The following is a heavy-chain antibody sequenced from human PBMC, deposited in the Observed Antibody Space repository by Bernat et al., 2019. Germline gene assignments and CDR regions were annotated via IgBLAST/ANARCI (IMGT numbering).Heavy chain of an antibody. Sequence: EVQLVESGGGLVKPGGSLRLSCAASGFTFSNAWMSWVRQAPGKGLGWVGRIKSKTDGGTTDYAAPVTGRFTISRDDSKNTLYLQMNSLKTEDTAVYYCTTEDDFWSGFAFDIWGQGTMVTVSS. CDR1: GFTFSNAW. J-gene: IGHJ3*02. V-gene: IGHV3-15*01. D-gene: IGHD3-3*01. CDR3: TTEDDFWSGFAFDI. CDR2: IKSKTDGGTT.